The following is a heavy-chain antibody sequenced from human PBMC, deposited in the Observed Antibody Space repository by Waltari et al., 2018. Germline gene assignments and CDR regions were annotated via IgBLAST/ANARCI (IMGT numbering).Heavy chain of an antibody. CDR2: INPNSGGT. V-gene: IGHV1-2*06. Sequence: QVQLVQSGAEVKKPGASVKVSCKASGYTFTGYYMHWVRQAPGQGLEWMGRINPNSGGTNYAQKVQGRVTMTRDTSISTAYMELSRLRSDDTAVYYCARARLTGDAFDIWGQGTMVTVSS. CDR1: GYTFTGYY. CDR3: ARARLTGDAFDI. D-gene: IGHD7-27*01. J-gene: IGHJ3*02.